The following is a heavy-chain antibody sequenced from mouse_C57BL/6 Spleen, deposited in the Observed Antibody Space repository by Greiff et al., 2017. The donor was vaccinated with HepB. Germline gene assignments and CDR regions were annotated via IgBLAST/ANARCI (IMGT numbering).Heavy chain of an antibody. J-gene: IGHJ4*01. Sequence: QVHLKQSGAELVKPGASVKLSCKASGYTFTEYTIHWVKQRSGQGLEWIGWFYPGSGSIKYNEKFKDKATLTADKSSSTVYMELSRLTSEDSAVYFCARHEANGSSYGYYYAMDYWGQGTSVTVSS. CDR3: ARHEANGSSYGYYYAMDY. V-gene: IGHV1-62-2*01. CDR2: FYPGSGSI. D-gene: IGHD1-1*01. CDR1: GYTFTEYT.